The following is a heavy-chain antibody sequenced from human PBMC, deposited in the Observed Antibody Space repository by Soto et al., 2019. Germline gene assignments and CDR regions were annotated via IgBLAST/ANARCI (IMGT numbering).Heavy chain of an antibody. CDR1: GYTFYHYA. J-gene: IGHJ4*02. CDR3: AKCSYSSSWYFFDY. V-gene: IGHV3-23*01. Sequence: PGGSLRLSCAASGYTFYHYAMAWVRQAPGKGLEWVSAISSSGGSTYYADSVKGRFTISRDTSKSTLFLQMSSLRAEDTAVYYCAKCSYSSSWYFFDYWGQGTQVTVSS. CDR2: ISSSGGST. D-gene: IGHD6-13*01.